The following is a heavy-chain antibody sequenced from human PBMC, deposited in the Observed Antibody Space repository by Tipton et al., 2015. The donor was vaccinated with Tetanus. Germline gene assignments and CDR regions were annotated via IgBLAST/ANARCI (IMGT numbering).Heavy chain of an antibody. CDR1: GGSVSSGSYY. Sequence: LRLSCTVSGGSVSSGSYYWSWIRQPPGKGLEWIGYIYYTGSTNYNPSLKRRVTISVDTSKNQFSLKLNSVTAADTAVYYCARTVRDDYNYQCGYWGQGTLVTVSS. CDR3: ARTVRDDYNYQCGY. V-gene: IGHV4-61*01. CDR2: IYYTGST. J-gene: IGHJ4*02. D-gene: IGHD5-24*01.